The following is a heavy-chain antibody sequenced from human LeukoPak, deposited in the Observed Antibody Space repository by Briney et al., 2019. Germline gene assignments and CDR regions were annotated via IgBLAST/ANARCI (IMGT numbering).Heavy chain of an antibody. CDR2: IIPIFGTA. CDR3: ARASKGPRDYDYVWGSYHKLHDSFDI. V-gene: IGHV1-69*05. D-gene: IGHD3-16*02. Sequence: ASVKVSCKASGATFSSYAISWVRQAPGQGLEWMGGIIPIFGTANYAQKFQGRVTITTDESTSTAYMELSSLRSEDTAVYYCARASKGPRDYDYVWGSYHKLHDSFDIWGQGTMVTVSS. CDR1: GATFSSYA. J-gene: IGHJ3*02.